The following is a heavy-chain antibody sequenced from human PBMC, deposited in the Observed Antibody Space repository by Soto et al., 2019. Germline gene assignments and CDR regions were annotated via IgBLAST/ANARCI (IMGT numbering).Heavy chain of an antibody. Sequence: SETLSLTCTVSGCSISSGDYYWSWILQPPGKGLEWIGYIYYSGSTYYNPSLKSRVTISVDTSKNQFSLKLSSVTAADTAVYYCASHCRMELRHYYYVMYFWGQRTTVTVSS. CDR3: ASHCRMELRHYYYVMYF. J-gene: IGHJ6*02. CDR1: GCSISSGDYY. CDR2: IYYSGST. D-gene: IGHD1-26*01. V-gene: IGHV4-30-4*01.